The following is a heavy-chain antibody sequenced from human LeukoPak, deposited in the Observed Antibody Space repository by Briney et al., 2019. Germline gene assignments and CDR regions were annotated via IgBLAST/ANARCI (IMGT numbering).Heavy chain of an antibody. D-gene: IGHD3-22*01. Sequence: SETLSLTCTVSGGSISSSSYYWGWIRPPPGKGLEWIGSIYYSGSTYCNPSLKSRVTISVDTSKNQFSLKLSSVTAADTAVYYCARLGYYDSSGYGISYYFDYWGQGTLVTVSS. CDR1: GGSISSSSYY. CDR2: IYYSGST. CDR3: ARLGYYDSSGYGISYYFDY. V-gene: IGHV4-39*01. J-gene: IGHJ4*02.